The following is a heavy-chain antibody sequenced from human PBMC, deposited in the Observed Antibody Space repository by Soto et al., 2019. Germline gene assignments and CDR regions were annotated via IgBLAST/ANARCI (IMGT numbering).Heavy chain of an antibody. V-gene: IGHV4-4*02. CDR1: GGSISSSNW. CDR2: IYHIGST. D-gene: IGHD3-22*01. J-gene: IGHJ5*02. CDR3: ARVQGYYDSSGYYGWFDP. Sequence: QVQLQESGPGLVKPSGTLSLTCAVSGGSISSSNWWSWVRQPPGKGLEWIGEIYHIGSTNYNPSLKSRVTISVDKSKNQFSLKLSSVTAADTAVYYCARVQGYYDSSGYYGWFDPWGQGTLVTVSS.